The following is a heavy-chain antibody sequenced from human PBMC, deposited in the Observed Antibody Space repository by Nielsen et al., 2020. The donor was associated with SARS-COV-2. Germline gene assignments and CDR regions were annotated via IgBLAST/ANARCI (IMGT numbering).Heavy chain of an antibody. Sequence: SCKASGYTFTNYAMNLVRQAPGKGPEWVSFINRGNYTFYADSVKGRFTISRENTKNSLYLQMNSLRAEDTAVYYCARPKSPADEVDAFDLWGQGTMVTVSS. CDR2: INRGNYT. V-gene: IGHV3-21*01. CDR1: GYTFTNYA. CDR3: ARPKSPADEVDAFDL. J-gene: IGHJ3*01.